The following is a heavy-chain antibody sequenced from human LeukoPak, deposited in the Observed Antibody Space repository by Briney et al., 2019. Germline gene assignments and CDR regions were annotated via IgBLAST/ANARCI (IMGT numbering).Heavy chain of an antibody. CDR2: ISSSSSYI. D-gene: IGHD6-13*01. CDR1: GFTFSSYS. V-gene: IGHV3-21*01. J-gene: IGHJ4*02. CDR3: ARVGAAAVSALDY. Sequence: GGSLRLSCAASGFTFSSYSMNWVRQAPGKGLEWVSSISSSSSYIYYADSVKGRFTISRVNAKNSLYLQMNSLRAEDTAVYYCARVGAAAVSALDYWGQGTLVTVSS.